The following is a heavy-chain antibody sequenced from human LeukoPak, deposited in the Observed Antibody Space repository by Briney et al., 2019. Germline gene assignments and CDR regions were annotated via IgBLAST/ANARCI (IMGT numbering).Heavy chain of an antibody. CDR2: ISWNSGSI. D-gene: IGHD1-26*01. V-gene: IGHV3-9*03. J-gene: IGHJ4*02. CDR3: AKGYSGSYMGYYFDY. CDR1: GFTFDDYA. Sequence: GGSLRLSCAASGFTFDDYAMHWVRQAPGKGLEWVSGISWNSGSIGYADSVKGRFTISRDNAKNSLYLQMNSLRAEDMALYYCAKGYSGSYMGYYFDYWGQGTLVTVSS.